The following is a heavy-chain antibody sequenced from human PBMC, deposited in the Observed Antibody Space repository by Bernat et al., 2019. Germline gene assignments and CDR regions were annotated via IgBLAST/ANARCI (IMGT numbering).Heavy chain of an antibody. CDR1: GFTFSTNA. J-gene: IGHJ3*02. CDR2: ISGSGGTT. D-gene: IGHD3-22*01. Sequence: EVQLVESGGGLVQPGGSLRLSSAASGFTFSTNAMTWVRQAPGKGLEWVSGISGSGGTTNYADSVKGRFTISRDNSKNTLYLQMNSLRAEDTAVYSCAKGHSSDLVDACDIWGQGTMVTVSS. CDR3: AKGHSSDLVDACDI. V-gene: IGHV3-23*04.